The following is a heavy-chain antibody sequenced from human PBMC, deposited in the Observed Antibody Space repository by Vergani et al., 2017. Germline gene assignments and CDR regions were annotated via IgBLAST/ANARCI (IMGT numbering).Heavy chain of an antibody. CDR2: IYHTGRP. V-gene: IGHV4-34*01. CDR1: GRSFTSYH. J-gene: IGHJ6*03. CDR3: ARVNTETNGHLYYYYYMDV. D-gene: IGHD4-11*01. Sequence: QVQLQQWGGGLLKPSETLSLTCVVNGRSFTSYHWTWRRQSPGEGLEWVGAIYHTGRPDYNPSLKSRLTMSVGKSRNQFSLTLNSVTATDTAIYFCARVNTETNGHLYYYYYMDVWGQGTAVTVS.